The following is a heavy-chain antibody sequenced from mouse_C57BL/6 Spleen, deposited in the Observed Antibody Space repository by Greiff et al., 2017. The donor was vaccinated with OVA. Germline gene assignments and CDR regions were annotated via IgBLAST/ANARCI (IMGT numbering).Heavy chain of an antibody. Sequence: QVQLQQSGPELVKPGASVKISCKASGYAFSSSWMNWVKQRPGKGLEWIGRIYPGDGDTNYNGKFKGKATLTADKSSSTAYMQLSSLTSEDSAVYVCARDYDGRGFAYWGQGTLVTVSA. J-gene: IGHJ3*01. V-gene: IGHV1-82*01. D-gene: IGHD2-4*01. CDR1: GYAFSSSW. CDR3: ARDYDGRGFAY. CDR2: IYPGDGDT.